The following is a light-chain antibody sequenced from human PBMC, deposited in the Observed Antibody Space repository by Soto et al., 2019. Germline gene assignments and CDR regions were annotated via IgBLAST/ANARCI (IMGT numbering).Light chain of an antibody. V-gene: IGLV2-11*01. Sequence: QSALTQPRSVSGSPGQSVTVSCIGTSSDVGDYNSVSWYQQHPGKAPKLMIYDVSKRPSGVPDRFSGSKSGHTASLTISGLQAEDEADYYCCSYVGSYSYVFGIGTKLTVL. CDR2: DVS. CDR3: CSYVGSYSYV. J-gene: IGLJ1*01. CDR1: SSDVGDYNS.